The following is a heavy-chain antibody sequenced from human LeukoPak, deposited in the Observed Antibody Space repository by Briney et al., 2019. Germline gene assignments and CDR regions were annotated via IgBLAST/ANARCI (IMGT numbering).Heavy chain of an antibody. Sequence: SETLSLTCTASGGSISSYYWSWIRQPAGKGLEWIGRIYTSGSTNYNPSLKSRVTMSVDTSKNQFSLKLSSVTAADTAVYYCARSGSGALEYYYYGMDVWGQGTTVTVSS. CDR3: ARSGSGALEYYYYGMDV. CDR2: IYTSGST. J-gene: IGHJ6*02. CDR1: GGSISSYY. D-gene: IGHD3-10*01. V-gene: IGHV4-4*07.